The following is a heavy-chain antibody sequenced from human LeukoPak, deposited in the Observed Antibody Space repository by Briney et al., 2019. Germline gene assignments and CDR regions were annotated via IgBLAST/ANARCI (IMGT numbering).Heavy chain of an antibody. CDR2: IYYSGST. CDR3: AKDSITMIVVVPLDY. CDR1: GGSISSYY. Sequence: SETLSLTCTVSGGSISSYYWSWIRQPPGKGLEWIGYIYYSGSTNYNPSLKSRVTISVDTSKNQFPLKLSSVTAADTAVYYCAKDSITMIVVVPLDYWGQGTLVTVSS. V-gene: IGHV4-59*01. D-gene: IGHD3-22*01. J-gene: IGHJ4*02.